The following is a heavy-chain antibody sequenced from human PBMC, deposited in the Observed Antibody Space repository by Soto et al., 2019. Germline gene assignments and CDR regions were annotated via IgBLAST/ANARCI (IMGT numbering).Heavy chain of an antibody. CDR1: GFTFSSYG. V-gene: IGHV3-30*18. CDR3: AKGPLDFWSGPHWFDP. D-gene: IGHD3-3*01. J-gene: IGHJ5*02. CDR2: ISYDGSNK. Sequence: GGSLRLSCAASGFTFSSYGMHWVRQAPGKGLEWVAVISYDGSNKYYADSVKGRFTISRDNSKNTLYLQMNSLRAEDTAVYYCAKGPLDFWSGPHWFDPWGQGTLVTSPQ.